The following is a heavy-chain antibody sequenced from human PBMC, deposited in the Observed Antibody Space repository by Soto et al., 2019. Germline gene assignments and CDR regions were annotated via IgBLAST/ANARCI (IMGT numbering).Heavy chain of an antibody. J-gene: IGHJ4*02. D-gene: IGHD3-16*02. CDR3: AKEDYDYVWGSYRYSPHFDY. CDR2: ISYGGSNK. CDR1: GFTFSSYG. Sequence: GGSLRLSCAASGFTFSSYGMHWVRQAPGKGLEWVAIISYGGSNKYYADSVKGRFTISRDNSKNTLYLQMNSLRAEDTAVYYCAKEDYDYVWGSYRYSPHFDYWGQGTLVTVSS. V-gene: IGHV3-30*18.